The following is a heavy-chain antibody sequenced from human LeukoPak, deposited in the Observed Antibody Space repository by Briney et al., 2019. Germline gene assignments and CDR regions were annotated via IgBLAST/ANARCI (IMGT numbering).Heavy chain of an antibody. CDR2: ISDDGNNE. J-gene: IGHJ4*02. CDR3: AKRIVPGALDS. V-gene: IGHV3-30-3*02. Sequence: GGSLRLSCAASGFTFSRNPMHWVCQAPGKGLEWVAVISDDGNNEYYADSVKGRFTISRDNSKNTLYLQMNSLRAEDTAVYYCAKRIVPGALDSWGQGTLVTVSS. CDR1: GFTFSRNP. D-gene: IGHD2-2*01.